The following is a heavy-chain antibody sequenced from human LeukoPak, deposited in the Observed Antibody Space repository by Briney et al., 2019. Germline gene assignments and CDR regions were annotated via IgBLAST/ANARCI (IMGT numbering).Heavy chain of an antibody. V-gene: IGHV4-4*07. CDR2: IDTSGST. Sequence: SETLSLTCSVSGGSISSYHWSWIRQPAGKGLEWIGRIDTSGSTNYNPSLKSRVTVSVDTSNNQLSLKLSSVTAADTAMYYCARSDSSGYYYFDYWGQGTLVTVSS. D-gene: IGHD3-22*01. CDR3: ARSDSSGYYYFDY. CDR1: GGSISSYH. J-gene: IGHJ4*02.